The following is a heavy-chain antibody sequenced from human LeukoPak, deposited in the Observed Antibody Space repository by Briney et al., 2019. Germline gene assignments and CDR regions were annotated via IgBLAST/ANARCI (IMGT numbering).Heavy chain of an antibody. Sequence: PGGSLRLSCAASGFTFSSYWMSWVRQAPGKGLEWVANIKQDGSEKYYVDSVKGRFTISRDNAKNSLYLQMNSLRAEDTAVYYCARDSLQDIWMNDFWTPRGAFDIWGQGTMVTVSS. D-gene: IGHD3-3*01. V-gene: IGHV3-7*01. CDR2: IKQDGSEK. CDR3: ARDSLQDIWMNDFWTPRGAFDI. CDR1: GFTFSSYW. J-gene: IGHJ3*02.